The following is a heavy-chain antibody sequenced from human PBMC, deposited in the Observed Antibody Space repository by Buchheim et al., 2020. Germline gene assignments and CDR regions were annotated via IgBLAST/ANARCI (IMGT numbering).Heavy chain of an antibody. CDR1: GGSISSSRDY. Sequence: QLQVQESGPGLVKPSETLSLTCTVSGGSISSSRDYWGWIRQSPGKGLEWIAYINYSGTTFYNPSLKRRVTISVDTSKKQFSLQLRSLTAADTAVYHCARHLSGSSWFDPWGQGTL. CDR2: INYSGTT. D-gene: IGHD6-6*01. V-gene: IGHV4-39*01. CDR3: ARHLSGSSWFDP. J-gene: IGHJ5*02.